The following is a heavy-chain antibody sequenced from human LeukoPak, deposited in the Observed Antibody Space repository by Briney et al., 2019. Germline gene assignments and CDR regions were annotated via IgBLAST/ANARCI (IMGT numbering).Heavy chain of an antibody. CDR2: INPSGGST. Sequence: ASVKVSCKASGYTFTSYYMHWVRQAPGQGLEWMGIINPSGGSTSYAQKFQGRVTMTRDTSTSTVYMELSSLRSEDTAVYYCARDQYYDILNYSYGMDVWGQGTTVTVSS. CDR1: GYTFTSYY. CDR3: ARDQYYDILNYSYGMDV. V-gene: IGHV1-46*01. J-gene: IGHJ6*02. D-gene: IGHD3-9*01.